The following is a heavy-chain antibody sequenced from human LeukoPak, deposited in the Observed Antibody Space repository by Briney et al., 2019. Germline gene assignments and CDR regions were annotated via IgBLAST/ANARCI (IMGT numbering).Heavy chain of an antibody. Sequence: GGSLRLSCAASGFTFSSSAMSWVRQAPGTGLEWVSTISGSGDRTYYADSVKGRFTISRDNSKNTLFLHMNSLRAEDTAVYSCAKGYYGSGSYGWFDYWGQGTLVTVSS. CDR2: ISGSGDRT. CDR1: GFTFSSSA. J-gene: IGHJ4*02. V-gene: IGHV3-23*01. D-gene: IGHD3-10*01. CDR3: AKGYYGSGSYGWFDY.